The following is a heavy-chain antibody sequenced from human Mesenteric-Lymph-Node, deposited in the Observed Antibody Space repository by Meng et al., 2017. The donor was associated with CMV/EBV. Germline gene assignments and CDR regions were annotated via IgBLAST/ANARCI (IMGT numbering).Heavy chain of an antibody. V-gene: IGHV4-59*01. CDR1: GGSINSYF. D-gene: IGHD1/OR15-1a*01. Sequence: SETLSLTCTVSGGSINSYFRSWVRQSPGKGLEWIGYIYYTGSTKYNPSLKSRVTISVDTSKNQFSLKLNSVTAADTAVYYCARNKATEVYGLDVWGQGTTVTVSS. J-gene: IGHJ6*02. CDR2: IYYTGST. CDR3: ARNKATEVYGLDV.